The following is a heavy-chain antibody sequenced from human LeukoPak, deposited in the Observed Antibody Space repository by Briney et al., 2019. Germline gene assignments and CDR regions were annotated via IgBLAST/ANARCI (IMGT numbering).Heavy chain of an antibody. V-gene: IGHV3-23*01. J-gene: IGHJ3*02. CDR2: ISGSGGST. CDR1: GFTFSSYA. D-gene: IGHD2-15*01. CDR3: XXASYFSGRAFDI. Sequence: GGSLRLSCAASGFTFSSYAMSWVRQAPGKGLEWVSAISGSGGSTYYADSVKGRFTISRDNSKDTLYLQINSLRAEDTAVYYCXXASYFSGRAFDIWGQGTMVTVSS.